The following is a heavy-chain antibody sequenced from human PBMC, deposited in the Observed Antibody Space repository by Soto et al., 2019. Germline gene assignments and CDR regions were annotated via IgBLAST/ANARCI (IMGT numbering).Heavy chain of an antibody. CDR1: GFAFNTYA. D-gene: IGHD3-9*01. J-gene: IGHJ4*02. CDR3: AKPLDTPMGRLDLLD. Sequence: EVHLLESGGGLGQPGGSLRVSCAASGFAFNTYAMTWVRQAPGKGLEWVSSISATGASPYYADSVRGRFTISRDNRKNTLYLQRTSLRAEDTAIYYCAKPLDTPMGRLDLLDWGQGTLVTVSS. V-gene: IGHV3-23*01. CDR2: ISATGASP.